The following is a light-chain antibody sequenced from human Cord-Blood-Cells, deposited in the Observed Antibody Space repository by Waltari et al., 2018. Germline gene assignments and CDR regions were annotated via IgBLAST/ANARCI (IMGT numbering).Light chain of an antibody. CDR1: GTAVDGYNY. Sequence: QSALTPPPSVPGSPGPSLHISRAGTGTAVDGYNYVSWYQQQPGKTPKLMIYDVSNRPSGVSNLFSGSKSGNTASLTISGLQAEDEADYYCSSYTSSSTRVFGTGTKVTVL. V-gene: IGLV2-14*01. CDR3: SSYTSSSTRV. CDR2: DVS. J-gene: IGLJ1*01.